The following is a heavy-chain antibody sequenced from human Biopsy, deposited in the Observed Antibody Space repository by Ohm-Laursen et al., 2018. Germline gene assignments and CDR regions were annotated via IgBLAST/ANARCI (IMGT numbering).Heavy chain of an antibody. D-gene: IGHD4-11*01. V-gene: IGHV4-59*02. J-gene: IGHJ6*02. Sequence: GTLSLTCSVSGDSVTKYYWSWIRQPPGKGLEWIGHIYYSVMTNYNPSLQSRVSISVDTSRNQVSLTLRSVTAADTAVYYCARDSGILNYGNFKYYHYYGMDVWGQGTKVAVSS. CDR3: ARDSGILNYGNFKYYHYYGMDV. CDR1: GDSVTKYY. CDR2: IYYSVMT.